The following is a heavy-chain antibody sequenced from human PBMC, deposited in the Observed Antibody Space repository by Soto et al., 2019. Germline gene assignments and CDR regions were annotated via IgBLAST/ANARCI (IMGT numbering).Heavy chain of an antibody. J-gene: IGHJ6*02. Sequence: ASVKVSCKASGYTFTSYYMHWVRQAPGQGLEWMGIINPSGGSTSYAQKFQGRVTMTRDTSTSTVYMELSSLRSEDTAVYYCAREHLEWFLHDPPNGMDVWGQGTTVTVSS. V-gene: IGHV1-46*01. D-gene: IGHD3-3*01. CDR1: GYTFTSYY. CDR2: INPSGGST. CDR3: AREHLEWFLHDPPNGMDV.